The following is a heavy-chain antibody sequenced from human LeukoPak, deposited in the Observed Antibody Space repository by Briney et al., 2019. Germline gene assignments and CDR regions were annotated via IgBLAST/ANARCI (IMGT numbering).Heavy chain of an antibody. CDR2: ISYDGSNK. J-gene: IGHJ6*02. D-gene: IGHD3-10*01. V-gene: IGHV3-30*18. Sequence: GGSLRLSCAASGFTFSSYGMHWVRQAPGKGLEWVAVISYDGSNKYYADSVTGRFTISRDNSKNTLCLQMDSLRAEDTAVYYCVKGVSERFYGSGSYYNVWGQGTTVTVSS. CDR3: VKGVSERFYGSGSYYNV. CDR1: GFTFSSYG.